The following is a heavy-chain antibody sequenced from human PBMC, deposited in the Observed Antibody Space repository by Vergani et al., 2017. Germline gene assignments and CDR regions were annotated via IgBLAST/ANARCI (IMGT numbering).Heavy chain of an antibody. V-gene: IGHV4-61*02. CDR3: ARGSCLCGTCYKPLFDY. CDR1: GGSINSHNYY. D-gene: IGHD3/OR15-3a*01. CDR2: IHTSGST. J-gene: IGHJ4*02. Sequence: QVQLQESGPGLVKPSQTLSLTCTVSGGSINSHNYYWSWIRQPAGKGLEWIGRIHTSGSTNYNPSLKSRVTMSEDTSKNRCSLNLTSVTAADTAVYFCARGSCLCGTCYKPLFDYLGQGILVTVSS.